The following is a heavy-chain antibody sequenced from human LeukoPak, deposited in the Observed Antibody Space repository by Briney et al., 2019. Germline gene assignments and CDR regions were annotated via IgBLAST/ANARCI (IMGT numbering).Heavy chain of an antibody. CDR2: ISYDGSNK. D-gene: IGHD3-22*01. CDR3: AKGPNYYDSSGHFDY. V-gene: IGHV3-30*18. J-gene: IGHJ4*02. CDR1: GFTFSSYG. Sequence: GGSLRLSCAASGFTFSSYGMHWVRQAPGKGLEWEAVISYDGSNKYYADSVKGRFTISRDNSKNTLYLQMNSLRAEDTAVYYCAKGPNYYDSSGHFDYWGQGTLVTVSS.